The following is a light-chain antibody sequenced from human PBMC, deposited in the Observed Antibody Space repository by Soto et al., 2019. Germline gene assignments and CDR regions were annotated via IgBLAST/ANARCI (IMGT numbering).Light chain of an antibody. J-gene: IGKJ3*01. CDR2: AAS. CDR3: QQLQTYPFT. CDR1: QAVSTY. V-gene: IGKV1-9*01. Sequence: DIHLTQSPSFLSASVGDRVTITCRVSQAVSTYLAWYQLKPGKAPRLLIYAASTLETGVPSRFSGGVSGTEFTLTISGLQTEDFVIYYCQQLQTYPFTFGPGTRVDIK.